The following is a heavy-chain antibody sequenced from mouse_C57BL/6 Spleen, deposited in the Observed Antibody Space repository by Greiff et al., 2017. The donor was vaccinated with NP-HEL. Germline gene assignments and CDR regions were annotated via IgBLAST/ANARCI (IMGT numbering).Heavy chain of an antibody. J-gene: IGHJ3*01. CDR1: GYSITSGYY. CDR2: ISYDGSN. V-gene: IGHV3-6*01. CDR3: ARDSYYYGSSSPFAY. D-gene: IGHD1-1*01. Sequence: VQLKESGPGLVKPSQSLSLTCSVTGYSITSGYYWNWIRQFPGNKLEWMGYISYDGSNNYNPSLKNRISITRDTSKNQFFLKLNSVTTEDTATYYCARDSYYYGSSSPFAYWGQGTLVTVSA.